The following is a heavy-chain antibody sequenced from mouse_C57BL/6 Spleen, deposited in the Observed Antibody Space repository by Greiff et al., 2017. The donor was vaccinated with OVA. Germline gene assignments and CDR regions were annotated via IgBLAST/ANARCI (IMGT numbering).Heavy chain of an antibody. V-gene: IGHV5-17*01. Sequence: DVKLVESGGGLVKPGGSLKLSCAASGFTFSDYGMHWVRQAPEKGLEWVAYISSGSSTIYYADTVKVRFTISRDNAKKTLFLQMTSLRSEDTAMYYCASYDDYAMDYWGQGTSVTVSS. D-gene: IGHD2-12*01. CDR1: GFTFSDYG. CDR3: ASYDDYAMDY. J-gene: IGHJ4*01. CDR2: ISSGSSTI.